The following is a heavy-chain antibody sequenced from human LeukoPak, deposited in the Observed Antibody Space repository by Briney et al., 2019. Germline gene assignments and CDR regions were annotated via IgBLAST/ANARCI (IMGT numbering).Heavy chain of an antibody. Sequence: GGSLRLSCAASGFTFGIYGMHWVRQAPGKGLEWVAVISNDGSNKYYPDSVKGRFTISRDNSKNTLYLQMNSLRAEDTALYYCAKDRYYGSGSYYHGIDYWGQGTLVTVSS. CDR1: GFTFGIYG. D-gene: IGHD3-10*01. J-gene: IGHJ4*02. CDR3: AKDRYYGSGSYYHGIDY. V-gene: IGHV3-30*18. CDR2: ISNDGSNK.